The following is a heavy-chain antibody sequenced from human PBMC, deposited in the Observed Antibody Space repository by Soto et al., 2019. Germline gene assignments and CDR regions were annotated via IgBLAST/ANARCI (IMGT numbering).Heavy chain of an antibody. CDR1: GFSLSTSGVG. CDR2: IYWDDDK. Sequence: QITLKESGPTLVKPTQTLTLTCTFSGFSLSTSGVGVGWIRQPPGKALEWLALIYWDDDKRYSPSLKSRLTITKDTSKNQVVLTMTNRDPVDTATYYCAHFPRPTYDSPAGGAFDIWGQGTMVTVSS. J-gene: IGHJ3*02. V-gene: IGHV2-5*02. D-gene: IGHD3-22*01. CDR3: AHFPRPTYDSPAGGAFDI.